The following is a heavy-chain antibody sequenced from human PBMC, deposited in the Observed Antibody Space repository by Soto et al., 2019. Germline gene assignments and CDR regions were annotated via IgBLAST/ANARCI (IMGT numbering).Heavy chain of an antibody. CDR2: IFHDGTA. CDR1: GVSLTSGNW. J-gene: IGHJ4*02. Sequence: TLSLTCAVSGVSLTSGNWWTWVRQSPQRGLEYIGEIFHDGTANYYPSFERRVAMSVDTSRNQFSLKLTSVTAADTAVYFCARLVYDTRLNYMYFDVWGAGTLGTV. D-gene: IGHD3-10*01. V-gene: IGHV4-4*01. CDR3: ARLVYDTRLNYMYFDV.